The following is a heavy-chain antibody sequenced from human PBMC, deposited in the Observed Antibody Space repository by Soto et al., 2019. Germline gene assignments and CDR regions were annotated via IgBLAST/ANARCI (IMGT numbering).Heavy chain of an antibody. V-gene: IGHV4-61*01. D-gene: IGHD1-26*01. CDR1: GDSISSSNYY. J-gene: IGHJ4*02. CDR3: ARRWGPTFDF. Sequence: SSETLSLTCTVSGDSISSSNYYWSWIRQPPGKGLEWIGYIYYSGSTNYNPSLKSRVTISVDTSKNQFSLKLSSVTAADTAVYYCARRWGPTFDFWGQGTLVTVSS. CDR2: IYYSGST.